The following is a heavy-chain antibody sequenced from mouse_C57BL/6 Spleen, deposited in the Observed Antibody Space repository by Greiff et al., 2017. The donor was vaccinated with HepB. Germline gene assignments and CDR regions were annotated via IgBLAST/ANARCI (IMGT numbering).Heavy chain of an antibody. Sequence: VQLQQSGPELVKPGASAKISCKASGYAFSSSWMNWVKQRPGKGLEWIGRIYPGDGDTNYNGKFKGKATLTADKSSSTAYMQLSSLTSEDSAVYFCARSSNWDRFAYWGQGTLVTVSA. D-gene: IGHD4-1*01. V-gene: IGHV1-82*01. J-gene: IGHJ3*01. CDR2: IYPGDGDT. CDR1: GYAFSSSW. CDR3: ARSSNWDRFAY.